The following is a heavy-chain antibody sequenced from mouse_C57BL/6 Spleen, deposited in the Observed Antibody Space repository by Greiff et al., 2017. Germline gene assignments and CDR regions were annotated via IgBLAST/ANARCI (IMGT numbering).Heavy chain of an antibody. J-gene: IGHJ2*01. Sequence: QVQLQQPGAELVKPGTSVKLSCKASGYTFTSYWMQWVKQRPGQGLEWIGEIDPSDSYTNYNQKFKGKATLTVDTSSSSAYMQLSSLTSEDSAVYYCATSDCDDWGQGTTLTVSS. V-gene: IGHV1-50*01. CDR3: ATSDCDD. CDR1: GYTFTSYW. CDR2: IDPSDSYT.